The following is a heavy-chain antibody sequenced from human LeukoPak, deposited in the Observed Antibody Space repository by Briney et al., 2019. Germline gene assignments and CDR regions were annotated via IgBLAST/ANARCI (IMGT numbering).Heavy chain of an antibody. CDR2: ISFDGSNK. V-gene: IGHV3-30-3*01. Sequence: PGRSLRLSCAASGFSFSNYAMHWVRQAPGKGLDWVAVISFDGSNKYYADSVKGRFTISRDNSKNTLYLQINSLRAEDTAVYSCARGRYFSPYYFDYWGQGTLVTVSS. J-gene: IGHJ4*02. D-gene: IGHD2/OR15-2a*01. CDR3: ARGRYFSPYYFDY. CDR1: GFSFSNYA.